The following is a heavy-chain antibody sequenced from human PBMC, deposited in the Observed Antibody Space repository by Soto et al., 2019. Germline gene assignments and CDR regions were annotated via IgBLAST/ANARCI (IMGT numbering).Heavy chain of an antibody. CDR1: VVSTSSGGFY. V-gene: IGHV4-31*03. J-gene: IGHJ6*01. CDR2: IYYSGIS. Sequence: SETLSLTCTFSVVSTSSGGFYCSWIRQHPWKGLEWIGYIYYSGISYYNPSLKSRVSISLDTSRNQFSMTLNSVTAADTAVYYCARNGYNYGMEVWGQVATVTVSS. CDR3: ARNGYNYGMEV. D-gene: IGHD1-1*01.